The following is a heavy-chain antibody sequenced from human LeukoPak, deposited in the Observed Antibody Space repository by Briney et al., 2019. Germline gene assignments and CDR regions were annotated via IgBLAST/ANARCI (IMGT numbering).Heavy chain of an antibody. D-gene: IGHD1-26*01. CDR1: GFTVSSNY. V-gene: IGHV3-53*01. CDR3: AREVGAPPYYFDY. CDR2: IYSGGST. Sequence: GGSLRLSCAASGFTVSSNYMSWVRQAPGKGLGWVSVIYSGGSTYYADSVKGRFTISRDNSKNTLYLQMNSLRAEDTAVYYCAREVGAPPYYFDYWGQGTLVTVSS. J-gene: IGHJ4*02.